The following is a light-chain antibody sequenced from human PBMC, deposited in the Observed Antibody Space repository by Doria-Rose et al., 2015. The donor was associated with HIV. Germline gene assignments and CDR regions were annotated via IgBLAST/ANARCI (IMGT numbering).Light chain of an antibody. V-gene: IGLV1-40*01. Sequence: QTVVTQGPSVSEAPGQRVTISCTGSSSNIGAGYDVHWYQQLPGTAPKLLIYGNINRPSGVPDRISGSKPGTSASLAITGLQAEDEADYYCQSYDSSLSGYVFGTGTEVTVL. J-gene: IGLJ1*01. CDR2: GNI. CDR1: SSNIGAGYD. CDR3: QSYDSSLSGYV.